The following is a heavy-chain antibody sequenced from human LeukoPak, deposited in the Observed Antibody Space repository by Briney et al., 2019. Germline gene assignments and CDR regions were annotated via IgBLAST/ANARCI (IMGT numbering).Heavy chain of an antibody. D-gene: IGHD3-10*01. J-gene: IGHJ6*02. Sequence: SETLSFTCTVSGGSVSSYYCSWIRQSPGSGLEWIGYIYHSGSTHYNPSLKSRVTMSVDTSKNQFSLKLTSLTAADSALYYCAREVVLHGYMVRGVKSGLDVWGQGTTVTVSS. CDR1: GGSVSSYY. V-gene: IGHV4-59*02. CDR3: AREVVLHGYMVRGVKSGLDV. CDR2: IYHSGST.